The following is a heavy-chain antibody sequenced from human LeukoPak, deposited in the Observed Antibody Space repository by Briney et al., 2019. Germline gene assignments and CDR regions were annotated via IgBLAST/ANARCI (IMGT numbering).Heavy chain of an antibody. CDR3: AREAIPLGNLQNWFDP. CDR2: INAGNGNT. V-gene: IGHV1-3*03. Sequence: GASVKVSCKASGYTFTGYYMHWVRQAPGQGLEWMGWINAGNGNTKYSQEFQDRVTITRDTSASTTYMELSSLRSEDMAVYYCAREAIPLGNLQNWFDPWGQGTLVTVSS. J-gene: IGHJ5*02. CDR1: GYTFTGYY. D-gene: IGHD1-14*01.